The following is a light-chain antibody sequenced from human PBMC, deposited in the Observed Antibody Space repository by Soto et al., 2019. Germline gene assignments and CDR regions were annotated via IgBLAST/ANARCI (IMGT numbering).Light chain of an antibody. V-gene: IGLV1-40*01. CDR3: QSYDSRLSSYV. CDR1: SSNIGAGYA. J-gene: IGLJ1*01. Sequence: QSVLTQPPSVSGAPGQRVTISCTGSSSNIGAGYAVHWYQQLPGTAPKLLIHGNNNRPSGVPDRFSGSKSDTSASLAITGLQADDEGDYYCQSYDSRLSSYVFGTGTKVTVL. CDR2: GNN.